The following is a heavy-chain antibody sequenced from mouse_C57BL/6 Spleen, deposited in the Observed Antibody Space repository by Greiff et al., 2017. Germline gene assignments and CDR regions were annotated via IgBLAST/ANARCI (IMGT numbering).Heavy chain of an antibody. CDR3: AKISGDYGLAY. V-gene: IGHV2-5*01. D-gene: IGHD2-4*01. Sequence: VMLVESGPGLVQPSQSLSITCTVSGFSLTSYGVHWVRQSPGKGLEWLGVIWRGGSTDYNAAFMSRLSITKDNSKSQVFCKMNSLQADDTAIYYSAKISGDYGLAYWGQGTLVTVSA. CDR2: IWRGGST. J-gene: IGHJ3*01. CDR1: GFSLTSYG.